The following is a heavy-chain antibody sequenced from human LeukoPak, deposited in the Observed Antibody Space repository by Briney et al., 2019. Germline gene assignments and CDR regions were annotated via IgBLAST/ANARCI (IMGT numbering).Heavy chain of an antibody. CDR2: MYQSGTT. D-gene: IGHD6-13*01. J-gene: IGHJ4*02. V-gene: IGHV4-39*07. CDR3: ARAYSSSWYDY. Sequence: SETLSLTCTVSGVSISRSSYFWGWIRQPPGKGLEWIGSMYQSGTTHYNPTLKSRVTILDTSQNQFSLNLTSVTAADTAVYYCARAYSSSWYDYWGQGTLVTVSS. CDR1: GVSISRSSYF.